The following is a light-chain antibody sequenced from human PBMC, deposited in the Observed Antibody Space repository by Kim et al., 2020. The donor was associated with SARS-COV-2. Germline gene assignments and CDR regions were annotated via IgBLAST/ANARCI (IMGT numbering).Light chain of an antibody. CDR3: SAWDSSLSAWV. J-gene: IGLJ3*02. V-gene: IGLV10-54*01. CDR2: RNN. Sequence: QAGLTQPPSVSKGLRQTATLTCIGNRNNVGYEGAAWLQQHQGHPPKVLFFRNNYRPSGIPERLSASRSGNTASLTITGLQPEDEADYYCSAWDSSLSAWVFGGGTQLTVL. CDR1: RNNVGYEG.